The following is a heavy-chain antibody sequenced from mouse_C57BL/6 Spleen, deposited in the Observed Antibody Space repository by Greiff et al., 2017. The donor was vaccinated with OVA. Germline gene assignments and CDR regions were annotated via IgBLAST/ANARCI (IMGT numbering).Heavy chain of an antibody. Sequence: EVKLVESGGGLVQPGGSLKLSCAASGFTFSDYYMYWVRQTPEKRLEWVAYISNGGGSTYYPDTVKGRFTISRDNAKNTLYLQMSRLKSEDTAMYYCARQDGGYFDYWGQGTTLTVSS. CDR3: ARQDGGYFDY. V-gene: IGHV5-12*01. D-gene: IGHD1-1*01. J-gene: IGHJ2*01. CDR2: ISNGGGST. CDR1: GFTFSDYY.